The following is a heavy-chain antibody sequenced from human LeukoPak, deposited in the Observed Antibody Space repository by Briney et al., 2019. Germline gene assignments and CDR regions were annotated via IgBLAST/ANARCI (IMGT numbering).Heavy chain of an antibody. J-gene: IGHJ4*02. V-gene: IGHV1-2*02. CDR2: INPNSGGT. CDR3: ARAATVTPHFDY. Sequence: ASVKVSCKPSRYTFTGYYMHWVRQAPGQGLEWMGWINPNSGGTNYAQKFQGRVTMTRDTSISTAYMQLSRLRSDDTAVYYCARAATVTPHFDYWGQGTLVTVSS. D-gene: IGHD4-11*01. CDR1: RYTFTGYY.